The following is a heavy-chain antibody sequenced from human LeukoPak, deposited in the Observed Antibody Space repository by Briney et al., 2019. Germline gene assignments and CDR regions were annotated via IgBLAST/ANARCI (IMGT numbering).Heavy chain of an antibody. J-gene: IGHJ4*02. Sequence: PGGSLRLSCAASGFTFSSYAMSWVRQAPGKGLEWGSAISGSDSTYYADSVKGRFTISRDNSKHTLYLQMNSLRAEDTAIYYCAKGVRFLDWWILDYWGQGSLVTVSS. CDR1: GFTFSSYA. D-gene: IGHD3-9*01. V-gene: IGHV3-23*01. CDR2: ISGSDST. CDR3: AKGVRFLDWWILDY.